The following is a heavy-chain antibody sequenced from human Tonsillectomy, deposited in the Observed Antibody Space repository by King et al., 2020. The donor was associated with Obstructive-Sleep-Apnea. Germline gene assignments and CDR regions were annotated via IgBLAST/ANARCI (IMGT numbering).Heavy chain of an antibody. J-gene: IGHJ4*02. D-gene: IGHD1-26*01. CDR3: ARGISGTYPRDDY. Sequence: QVQLVEAGAEVKKPGASVKVCCKASGYNFTNYGFSWVRQAPGQGLEWMGWSSAYNGNTNYAQKFQGRVTMTTDTSTSTAYMELRSLRSDDTAVYYCARGISGTYPRDDYWGQGTLVTVSS. CDR2: SSAYNGNT. CDR1: GYNFTNYG. V-gene: IGHV1-18*04.